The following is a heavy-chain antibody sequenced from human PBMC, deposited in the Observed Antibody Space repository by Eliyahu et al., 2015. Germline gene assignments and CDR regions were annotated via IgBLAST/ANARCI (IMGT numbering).Heavy chain of an antibody. J-gene: IGHJ5*01. CDR1: GGLITTSGFY. V-gene: IGHV4-39*01. D-gene: IGHD2/OR15-2a*01. CDR2: FYYTGET. CDR3: VRPRGFYASPATWFDS. Sequence: QLQLEESGPGQVKPSETLSLTCTISGGLITTSGFYWGWIRQPPGKGLEWIGTFYYTGETFFSSSLRSRVNISVDTANNQFFLNLTSVTASDTAVYYCVRPRGFYASPATWFDSWGPGMLVTVSS.